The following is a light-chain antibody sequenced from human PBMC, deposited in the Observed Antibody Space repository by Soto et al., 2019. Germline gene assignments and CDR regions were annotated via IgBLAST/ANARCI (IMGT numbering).Light chain of an antibody. CDR3: CSYTSTSAVV. J-gene: IGLJ3*02. CDR2: DVN. V-gene: IGLV2-14*03. Sequence: QSALTQPASVSGSPGQSITISCTGTSSDVGGYNYVSWYQHHPGKALKVLIYDVNHRPSGVSNRFSGSKSGSTASLTISGLQAEDEADYFCCSYTSTSAVVFGGGTKLTVL. CDR1: SSDVGGYNY.